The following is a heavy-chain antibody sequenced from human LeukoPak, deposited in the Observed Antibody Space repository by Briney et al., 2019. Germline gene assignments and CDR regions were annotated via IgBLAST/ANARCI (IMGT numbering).Heavy chain of an antibody. J-gene: IGHJ1*01. Sequence: PGGSLRLSCAASGFTFSSYAMSWVRQAPGKGLEWVSTISGSGGSIYYADSVKGRFTISRDNSKNTLYLQMNSLRAEDTAVYYCARPSLTMIRGVSRYFQYWGQGTLVTVSS. CDR2: ISGSGGSI. CDR3: ARPSLTMIRGVSRYFQY. V-gene: IGHV3-23*01. CDR1: GFTFSSYA. D-gene: IGHD3-10*01.